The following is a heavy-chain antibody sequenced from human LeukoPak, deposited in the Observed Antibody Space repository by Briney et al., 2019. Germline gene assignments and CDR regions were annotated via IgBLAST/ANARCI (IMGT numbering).Heavy chain of an antibody. CDR3: ANNPTGIVRAHSVYFDY. D-gene: IGHD1-26*01. Sequence: GSLRLSCAASGFTFSSYGMHWVRQAPGKGLGWVAVISYDGSNKYYADSVKGRFTISRDNSKNTLYLQMNSLRAEDTAVYYCANNPTGIVRAHSVYFDYWGQGTLVTVSS. V-gene: IGHV3-30*18. CDR2: ISYDGSNK. CDR1: GFTFSSYG. J-gene: IGHJ4*02.